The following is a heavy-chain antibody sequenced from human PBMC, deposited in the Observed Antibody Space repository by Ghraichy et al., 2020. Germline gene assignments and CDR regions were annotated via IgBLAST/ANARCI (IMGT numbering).Heavy chain of an antibody. D-gene: IGHD2-2*01. Sequence: SETLSLTCTVSGGSINNHYWSWIRQPPGKGLEWIGFIYYNGNTYYNPSLKSQVTLSVDTSKAQFSLKLISVTAADTAVYYCARSAFVGIPAGLNCLDPWGQGSLVTVSS. CDR2: IYYNGNT. J-gene: IGHJ5*02. V-gene: IGHV4-59*11. CDR1: GGSINNHY. CDR3: ARSAFVGIPAGLNCLDP.